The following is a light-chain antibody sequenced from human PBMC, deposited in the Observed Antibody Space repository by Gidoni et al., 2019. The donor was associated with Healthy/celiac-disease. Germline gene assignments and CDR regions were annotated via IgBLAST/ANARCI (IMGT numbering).Light chain of an antibody. CDR1: QNVSSSY. Sequence: EIVFTQSQGNLSLSLGERAPLSCRASQNVSSSYLAWYQQKPGQAPRLLLYGASSRATGIPDRFSGSGSGTDFTLTISRLEPEDVAVYYCQQYGSSPYTFGQGTKLEIK. CDR2: GAS. J-gene: IGKJ2*01. CDR3: QQYGSSPYT. V-gene: IGKV3-20*01.